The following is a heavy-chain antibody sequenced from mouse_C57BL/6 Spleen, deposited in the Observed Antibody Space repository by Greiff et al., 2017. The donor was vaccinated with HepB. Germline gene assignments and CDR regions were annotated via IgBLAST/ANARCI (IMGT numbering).Heavy chain of an antibody. CDR2: IYPGNSDT. Sequence: VQLQQSGTVLARPGASVKMSCKTSGYTFTSYWMHWVKQRPGQGLEWIGAIYPGNSDTSYNQKFKGKAKLTAVTAASTAYMELSSLTIEDSAVYDCTRADSSGYAMDYWGQGTSVTVSS. V-gene: IGHV1-5*01. CDR1: GYTFTSYW. CDR3: TRADSSGYAMDY. J-gene: IGHJ4*01. D-gene: IGHD3-2*02.